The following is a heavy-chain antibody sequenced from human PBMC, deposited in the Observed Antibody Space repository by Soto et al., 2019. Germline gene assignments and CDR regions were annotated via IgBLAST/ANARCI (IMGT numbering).Heavy chain of an antibody. J-gene: IGHJ4*02. V-gene: IGHV3-23*01. D-gene: IGHD6-13*01. Sequence: HPGGALRLSCAASGFTFSSYAMSWVRQSPGKGLEWVSAISGSGGSTYYADSVKGRFTISRDNSKNTLYLQMNSLRAEDTAVYYCAKSPKYSSSWSNFDYWGQGTLVTVSS. CDR2: ISGSGGST. CDR3: AKSPKYSSSWSNFDY. CDR1: GFTFSSYA.